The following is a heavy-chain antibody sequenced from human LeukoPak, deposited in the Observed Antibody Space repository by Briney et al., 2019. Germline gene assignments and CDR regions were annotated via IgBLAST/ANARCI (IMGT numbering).Heavy chain of an antibody. V-gene: IGHV1-24*01. Sequence: GASVKVSCEVSGYTLTELSMHWVRQAPGKGLEWMGGFDPEDGETIYAQKFQGRVIMTEDTSTDTAYMELSSLRSEDTAVYYCATLSGYDWKKTYYFDYWGQGTLVTVSS. D-gene: IGHD5-12*01. J-gene: IGHJ4*02. CDR1: GYTLTELS. CDR3: ATLSGYDWKKTYYFDY. CDR2: FDPEDGET.